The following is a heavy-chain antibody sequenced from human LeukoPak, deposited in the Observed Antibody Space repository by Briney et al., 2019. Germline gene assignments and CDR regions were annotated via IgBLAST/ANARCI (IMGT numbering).Heavy chain of an antibody. J-gene: IGHJ4*02. CDR1: GLTFSTYA. D-gene: IGHD6-19*01. Sequence: TGGSLRLSCAASGLTFSTYAMSWVRQAPGKGLEWVSAISGSDGSTYYADSVKGRFTISGDKSKNTLFLQMNSLRAEDTAVYYCAKVEIAVAGGYYFDYWGQGTLVTVSS. CDR3: AKVEIAVAGGYYFDY. CDR2: ISGSDGST. V-gene: IGHV3-23*01.